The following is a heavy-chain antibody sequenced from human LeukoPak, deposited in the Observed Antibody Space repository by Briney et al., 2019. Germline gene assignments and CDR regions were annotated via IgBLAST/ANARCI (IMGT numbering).Heavy chain of an antibody. CDR3: AREGSGYYRPLGYFDY. CDR2: IYYSGST. V-gene: IGHV4-59*01. D-gene: IGHD3-22*01. Sequence: SETLSLTCTVSGGSISSYYWSWIRQPPGKGLEWIGYIYYSGSTNYNPSLKSRVTISVDTSKNQFSLKLSSVTAADTAVYYCAREGSGYYRPLGYFDYWGQGTLVTVSS. J-gene: IGHJ4*02. CDR1: GGSISSYY.